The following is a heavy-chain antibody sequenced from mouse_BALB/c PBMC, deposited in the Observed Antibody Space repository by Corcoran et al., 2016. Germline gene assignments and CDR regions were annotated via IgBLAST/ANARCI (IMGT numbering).Heavy chain of an antibody. Sequence: QIQLVQSGPELKKPGETVKISCKASGYTFTNYGMNWVKQSPGKGLKWMGWINTYTGEPTYADDFKGRFAFSFETSASTAYLQINKLKNEDMATYFCARAPLAYYAMDYWGQVTSVTVSS. CDR2: INTYTGEP. CDR3: ARAPLAYYAMDY. V-gene: IGHV9-1*02. CDR1: GYTFTNYG. J-gene: IGHJ4*01.